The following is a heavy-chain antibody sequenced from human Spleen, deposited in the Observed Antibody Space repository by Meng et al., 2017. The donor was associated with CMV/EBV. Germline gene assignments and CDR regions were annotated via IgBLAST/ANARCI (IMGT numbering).Heavy chain of an antibody. CDR2: IYTSGST. Sequence: QEAGQELVEPQESLSRPGSVSGGSIISFYWSWIRQPAGKGLEWIGRIYTSGSTNYNPSLKSRVTMSVDTSKNQISLRLRSVTAADTAVYYCATGSGDFDHWGQGTLVTVSS. V-gene: IGHV4-4*07. J-gene: IGHJ4*02. CDR3: ATGSGDFDH. CDR1: GGSIISFY. D-gene: IGHD1-26*01.